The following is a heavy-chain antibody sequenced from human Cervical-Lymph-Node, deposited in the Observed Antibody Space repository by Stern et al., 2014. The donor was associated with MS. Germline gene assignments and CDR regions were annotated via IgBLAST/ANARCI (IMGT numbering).Heavy chain of an antibody. CDR1: GGSITSYY. D-gene: IGHD6-13*01. Sequence: QLQLQESGPGLVKPSETLSLTCTVSGGSITSYYWNWIRQPPGKGLEWIGYMYYSGSTNYNPSLKSRVTISLDTSKNQFSLKLSSVTAADTAVYYCARARGSSWYNGNWGQGTLVTVSS. J-gene: IGHJ4*02. CDR3: ARARGSSWYNGN. V-gene: IGHV4-59*01. CDR2: MYYSGST.